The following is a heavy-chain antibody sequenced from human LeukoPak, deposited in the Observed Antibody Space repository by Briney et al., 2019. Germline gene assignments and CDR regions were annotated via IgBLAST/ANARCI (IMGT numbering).Heavy chain of an antibody. V-gene: IGHV5-51*01. Sequence: GESLKISCKGSGYSFTSYWIGWVRQMPGKAREWMGIIYPGDSDTRYSPSFQGQVTISADKSISTAYLQWSSLKASDTAMYYCARADDIVVTSDPHPFDYWGQGTLVTVSS. D-gene: IGHD5-12*01. CDR2: IYPGDSDT. J-gene: IGHJ4*02. CDR3: ARADDIVVTSDPHPFDY. CDR1: GYSFTSYW.